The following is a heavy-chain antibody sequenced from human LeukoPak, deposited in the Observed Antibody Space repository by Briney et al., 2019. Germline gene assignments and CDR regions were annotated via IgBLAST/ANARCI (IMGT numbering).Heavy chain of an antibody. D-gene: IGHD1-26*01. CDR2: ISSSSSYI. Sequence: GGSLRLSCAASGFTFSSYSMNWVRQAPGKGLEWVSSISSSSSYIYYADSVKGRFTISRDNVKNSLYLQMNSLRAEDTAVYYCAREAEWELLGFDYWGQGILVTVSS. CDR3: AREAEWELLGFDY. CDR1: GFTFSSYS. J-gene: IGHJ4*02. V-gene: IGHV3-21*01.